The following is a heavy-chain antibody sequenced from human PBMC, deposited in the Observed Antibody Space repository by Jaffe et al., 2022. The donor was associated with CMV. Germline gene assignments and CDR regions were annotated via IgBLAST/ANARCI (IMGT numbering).Heavy chain of an antibody. V-gene: IGHV3-23*01. Sequence: EVQLLESGGGLVQPGGSLRLSCAASGFTFSSYAMSWVRQAPGKGLEWVSAISGSGGSTYYADSVKGRFTISRDNSKNTLYLQMNSLRAEDTAVYYCAKDLLPQMATILGSFDYWGQGTLVTVSS. J-gene: IGHJ4*02. D-gene: IGHD5-12*01. CDR3: AKDLLPQMATILGSFDY. CDR2: ISGSGGST. CDR1: GFTFSSYA.